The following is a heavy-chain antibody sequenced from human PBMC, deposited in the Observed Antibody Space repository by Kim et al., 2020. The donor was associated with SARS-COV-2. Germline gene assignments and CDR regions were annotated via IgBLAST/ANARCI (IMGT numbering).Heavy chain of an antibody. J-gene: IGHJ6*02. Sequence: SETLSLTCTVSGGSISSSSYYWGWIRQPPGKGLEWIGSIYYSGSTYYNPSLKSRVTISVDTSKNQFSLKLSSVTAADTAVYYCARHLRGGSIVATISHMDAWGQGTTVTVSS. CDR1: GGSISSSSYY. CDR2: IYYSGST. CDR3: ARHLRGGSIVATISHMDA. V-gene: IGHV4-39*01. D-gene: IGHD5-12*01.